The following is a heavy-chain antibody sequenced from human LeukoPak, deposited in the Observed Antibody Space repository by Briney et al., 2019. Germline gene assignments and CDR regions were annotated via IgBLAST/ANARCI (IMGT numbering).Heavy chain of an antibody. CDR1: GGTFSSYA. CDR3: ARDRWEYSSGWYFTGNYYYYMDV. Sequence: SVKVSCKASGGTFSSYAISWVRQAPGQGLEWMGGIIPIFGTANYAQKFQGRVTITADKSTSTAYMELSSLRSEDTAVYYCARDRWEYSSGWYFTGNYYYYMDVWGKGTTVTVSS. J-gene: IGHJ6*03. V-gene: IGHV1-69*06. CDR2: IIPIFGTA. D-gene: IGHD6-19*01.